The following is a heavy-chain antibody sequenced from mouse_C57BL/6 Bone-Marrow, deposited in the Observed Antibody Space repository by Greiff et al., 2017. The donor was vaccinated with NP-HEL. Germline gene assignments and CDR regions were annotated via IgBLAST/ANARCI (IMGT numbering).Heavy chain of an antibody. J-gene: IGHJ1*03. CDR1: GYTFTDYN. CDR2: INPNNGGT. D-gene: IGHD1-1*01. CDR3: ARDYYGSSYPWYFDV. Sequence: VQLQQSGPELVKPGASVKMSCKASGYTFTDYNMHWVKQSHGKSLEWIGYINPNNGGTSYKQKFKGKATLTVNKSSSTAYMELRSLTSEDSSVYYCARDYYGSSYPWYFDVWGTGTTVTVSS. V-gene: IGHV1-22*01.